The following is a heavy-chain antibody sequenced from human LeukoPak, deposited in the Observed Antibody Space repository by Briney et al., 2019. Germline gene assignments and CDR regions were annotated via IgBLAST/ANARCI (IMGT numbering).Heavy chain of an antibody. CDR2: ISSSSSYI. Sequence: GGSLRLSCAASGFTFSSYSMNWVRQAPGKGLEWVSSISSSSSYIYYADSVKGRFTISRDNAKNSLYLQVNSLRAEDTAVYYCAKDRCSNGIGCLYYYMDVWGKGTTVTISS. CDR1: GFTFSSYS. CDR3: AKDRCSNGIGCLYYYMDV. D-gene: IGHD2-8*01. J-gene: IGHJ6*03. V-gene: IGHV3-21*01.